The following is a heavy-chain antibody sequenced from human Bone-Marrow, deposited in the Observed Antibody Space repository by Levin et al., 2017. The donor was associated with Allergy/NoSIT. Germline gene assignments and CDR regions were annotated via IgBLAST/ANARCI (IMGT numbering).Heavy chain of an antibody. V-gene: IGHV4-61*08. D-gene: IGHD2-15*01. CDR1: GDSVSGGDFY. CDR3: ARGSPFDY. J-gene: IGHJ4*02. CDR2: IYNSGST. Sequence: SETLSLTCTVSGDSVSGGDFYWSWIRQPPGKGLEWIAYIYNSGSTNYNPSLKSRVTISVDMSENQFSLEMKSVTAADTAVYYCARGSPFDYWGQGTLVTVSS.